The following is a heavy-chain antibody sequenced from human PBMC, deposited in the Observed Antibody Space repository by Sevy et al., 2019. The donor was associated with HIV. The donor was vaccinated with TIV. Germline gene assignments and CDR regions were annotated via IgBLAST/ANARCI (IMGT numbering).Heavy chain of an antibody. CDR2: ISGSGGST. D-gene: IGHD3-22*01. CDR1: GFTFSSYA. CDR3: AKTSSITMIVVVIDYYYGMDV. V-gene: IGHV3-23*01. Sequence: WGSLRLSCAASGFTFSSYAMSWVRQAPGKGLEWVSAISGSGGSTYYADSVKGRFTISRDNSKNTLYLQMNSLRAEDTAVYYCAKTSSITMIVVVIDYYYGMDVWGQGTTVTVSS. J-gene: IGHJ6*02.